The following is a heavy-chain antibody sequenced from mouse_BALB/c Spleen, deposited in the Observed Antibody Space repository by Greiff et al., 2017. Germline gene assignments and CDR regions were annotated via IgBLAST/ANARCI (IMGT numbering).Heavy chain of an antibody. CDR1: GYTFTSYW. CDR2: INPSNGRT. J-gene: IGHJ2*01. D-gene: IGHD1-1*01. V-gene: IGHV1S81*02. Sequence: QVQLQQPGAELVKPGASVKLSCKASGYTFTSYWMHWVKQRPGQGLEWIGEINPSNGRTNYNEKFKSKATLTVDKSSSTAYMQLSSLTSEDSAVYYCARWYGSILYYFDYWGQGTTLTVSS. CDR3: ARWYGSILYYFDY.